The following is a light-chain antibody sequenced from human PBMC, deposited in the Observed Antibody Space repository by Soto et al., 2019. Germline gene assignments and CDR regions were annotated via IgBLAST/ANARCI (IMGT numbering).Light chain of an antibody. CDR3: QQYNSHWT. Sequence: EIHMTQSTSTLLPSLGYIFTSTSRASQSISDWLAWYQEKTGKAPKLLIYRAYSLESGVPSRLIGIGYGTELALTISSLPPDDFASDYCQQYNSHWTFCQGTKVDIK. CDR2: RAY. V-gene: IGKV1-5*03. CDR1: QSISDW. J-gene: IGKJ1*01.